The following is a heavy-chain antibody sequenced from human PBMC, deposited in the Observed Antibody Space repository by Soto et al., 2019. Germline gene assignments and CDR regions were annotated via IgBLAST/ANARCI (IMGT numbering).Heavy chain of an antibody. CDR3: ARDEAGAAAGTEAFDI. Sequence: SETLSLTCTVSGGSISSSSYYWGWIRQPPGKGLEWIGSIYYSGSTYYNPSLKSRVTISVDTSKNQFSLKLSSVTAADTAVYYCARDEAGAAAGTEAFDIWGQGTMVTVS. D-gene: IGHD6-13*01. CDR1: GGSISSSSYY. V-gene: IGHV4-39*07. J-gene: IGHJ3*02. CDR2: IYYSGST.